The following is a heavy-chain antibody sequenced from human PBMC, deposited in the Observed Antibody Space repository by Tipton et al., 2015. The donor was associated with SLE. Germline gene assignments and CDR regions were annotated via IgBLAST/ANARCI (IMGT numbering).Heavy chain of an antibody. Sequence: LRLSCTVSGGSISSGDYYWSWIRQPPGKGLEWIGYIYYSGRTDYNPSLKSRVTMSLDTSENQFSLKLSSVTAADTAVYYCARDLDGYNYGDYWGQGILVTVSS. V-gene: IGHV4-30-4*01. CDR2: IYYSGRT. J-gene: IGHJ4*02. CDR3: ARDLDGYNYGDY. CDR1: GGSISSGDYY. D-gene: IGHD5-18*01.